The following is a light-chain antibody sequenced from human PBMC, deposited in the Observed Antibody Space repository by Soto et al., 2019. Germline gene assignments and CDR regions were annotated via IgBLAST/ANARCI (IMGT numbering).Light chain of an antibody. CDR1: QSVSSN. V-gene: IGKV3-15*01. CDR2: GAS. CDR3: QHYNNWST. Sequence: EIVVTQSAATLSVSPGERATLSCRASQSVSSNLAWYQQKPGQAPRLLIYGASTRATGIPARFSGSGSGTEFTLTISSLQSEDFAVYYCQHYNNWSTFGQGTRLEIK. J-gene: IGKJ5*01.